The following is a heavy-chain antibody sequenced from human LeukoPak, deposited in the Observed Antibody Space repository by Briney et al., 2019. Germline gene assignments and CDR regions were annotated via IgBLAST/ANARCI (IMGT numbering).Heavy chain of an antibody. CDR1: GLTVSSNY. D-gene: IGHD5-12*01. Sequence: GGSLRLSCAASGLTVSSNYMSWVRQAPGKGLEWVSVIYSGGSTYYADSVKGRFTISRDNSKNTLYLQMNSLRAEDTAVYYCARDPEYSGYEVYFDYWGQGTLVTVSS. CDR2: IYSGGST. J-gene: IGHJ4*02. V-gene: IGHV3-53*01. CDR3: ARDPEYSGYEVYFDY.